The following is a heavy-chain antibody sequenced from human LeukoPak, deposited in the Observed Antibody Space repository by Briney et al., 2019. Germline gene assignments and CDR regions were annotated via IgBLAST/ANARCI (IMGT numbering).Heavy chain of an antibody. CDR2: IRSKANSYAT. CDR3: TRHRHYDILTGSDAFDI. Sequence: GGSLRLSCAASGFTFSGSAMHGVRQASGKGLEWVGRIRSKANSYATAYAASVKGRFTISRDDSKNTAYLQMNSLKTEDTAVYYCTRHRHYDILTGSDAFDIWGQGTMVTVSS. V-gene: IGHV3-73*01. D-gene: IGHD3-9*01. J-gene: IGHJ3*02. CDR1: GFTFSGSA.